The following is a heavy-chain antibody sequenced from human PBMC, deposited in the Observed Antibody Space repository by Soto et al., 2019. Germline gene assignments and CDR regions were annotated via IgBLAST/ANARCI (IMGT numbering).Heavy chain of an antibody. CDR3: AHYVSERPAGWFDP. J-gene: IGHJ5*02. V-gene: IGHV2-5*02. D-gene: IGHD3-10*01. CDR1: GLSLSTSGEA. CDR2: IYWDDDK. Sequence: QITLKESGPTLVKPTQALTLTCSFSGLSLSTSGEAVGWIRQPPGKALEWLALIYWDDDKLFNPTLKTRLTSTKDTSTKQVVLTLTNMDPVHKATYSCAHYVSERPAGWFDPGGQGILGTVSS.